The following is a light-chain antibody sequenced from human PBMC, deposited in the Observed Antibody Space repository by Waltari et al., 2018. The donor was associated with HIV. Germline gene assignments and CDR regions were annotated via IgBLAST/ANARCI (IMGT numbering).Light chain of an antibody. CDR1: SLRSYY. CDR3: HSRDSSGYHVV. Sequence: SSELTQDPSVSVALGPTVRITCQGDSLRSYYASWYQQKSGQAPVVVFFGRNNRPSGIPDRFSGSSSGNTASLTITGAQAEDEADYYCHSRDSSGYHVVFGGGTKVTVL. V-gene: IGLV3-19*01. J-gene: IGLJ2*01. CDR2: GRN.